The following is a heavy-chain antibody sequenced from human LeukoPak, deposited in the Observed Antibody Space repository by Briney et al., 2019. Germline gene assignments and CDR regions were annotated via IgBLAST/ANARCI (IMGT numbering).Heavy chain of an antibody. V-gene: IGHV4-34*01. CDR1: GGSFSGYY. Sequence: SETLSLTCAVYGGSFSGYYWGWIRQPPGKGLEWIGEINHSGSTNYNPSLKSRVTISVDTSKNQFSLKLSSVTAADTAVYYCARAYSSSWYPILYYFDYWGQGTLVTVSS. J-gene: IGHJ4*02. D-gene: IGHD6-13*01. CDR3: ARAYSSSWYPILYYFDY. CDR2: INHSGST.